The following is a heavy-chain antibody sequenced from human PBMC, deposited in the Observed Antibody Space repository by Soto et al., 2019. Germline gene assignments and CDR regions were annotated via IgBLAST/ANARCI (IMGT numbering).Heavy chain of an antibody. D-gene: IGHD2-2*01. CDR1: GGSLSGYY. CDR3: GTPSTGRYYVMDV. Sequence: SETLSLTCAVSGGSLSGYYWSWIRQPPGKEPEWIGEIDHSGTTNYNPSLKGRVTTSVDTSKNQLSLKLTSVTAADTAVYYCGTPSTGRYYVMDVWGQATTVTVSS. V-gene: IGHV4-34*01. J-gene: IGHJ6*02. CDR2: IDHSGTT.